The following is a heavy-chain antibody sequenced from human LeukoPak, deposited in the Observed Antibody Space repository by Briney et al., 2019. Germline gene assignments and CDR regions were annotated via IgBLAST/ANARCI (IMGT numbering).Heavy chain of an antibody. V-gene: IGHV4-4*02. CDR2: ITRTGRI. D-gene: IGHD3-9*01. Sequence: SETLSLTCAVSGGSISSSNWWSWVRQPPEKGLDWIGEITRTGRINYNPALKGRVTMSLDTSKNQFSLELSSMTAADTAVYYCARLFDWGSDHWYFDLWGRGTLVTVSS. J-gene: IGHJ2*01. CDR1: GGSISSSNW. CDR3: ARLFDWGSDHWYFDL.